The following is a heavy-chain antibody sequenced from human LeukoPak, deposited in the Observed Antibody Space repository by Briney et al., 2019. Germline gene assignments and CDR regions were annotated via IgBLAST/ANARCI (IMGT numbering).Heavy chain of an antibody. CDR3: ARPEQIVGAHY. CDR1: GYSFTSYW. J-gene: IGHJ4*02. Sequence: GESLKISCKGSGYSFTSYWIGWVRQMPGRGLEWMGIIYPGDSNTKYSPSFQGQVTISADKSISTAYLQWSSLKASDTAMYYCARPEQIVGAHYWGQGTLVTVSS. V-gene: IGHV5-51*01. CDR2: IYPGDSNT. D-gene: IGHD1-26*01.